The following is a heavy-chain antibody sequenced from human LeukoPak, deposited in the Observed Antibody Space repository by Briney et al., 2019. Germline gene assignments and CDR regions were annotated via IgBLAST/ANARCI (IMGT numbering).Heavy chain of an antibody. V-gene: IGHV3-30*02. D-gene: IGHD2-2*01. CDR1: GFTFSSYG. J-gene: IGHJ4*02. Sequence: SGGSLRLSCAASGFTFSSYGMHWVRQAPGKGLEWVAFIRYDGSNKYYADSVKGRFTISRDNSKNTLYLQMNSLRAEDTAVYYCAKGGELAAAMFNYFDYWGQGTLVTVSS. CDR3: AKGGELAAAMFNYFDY. CDR2: IRYDGSNK.